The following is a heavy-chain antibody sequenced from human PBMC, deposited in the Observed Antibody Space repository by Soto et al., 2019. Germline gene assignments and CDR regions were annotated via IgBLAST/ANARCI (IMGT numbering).Heavy chain of an antibody. CDR3: ARFAGKVVAATPGFDY. J-gene: IGHJ4*02. V-gene: IGHV4-61*01. CDR1: DGSVSSGSYY. D-gene: IGHD2-15*01. Sequence: SETLSLTCTVSDGSVSSGSYYWSWIRQPPGKGLEWIGYIYYSGSTNYNPSLKSRVTISVDTSKNQFSLKLSSVTAADTAVYYCARFAGKVVAATPGFDYWGQGTLVTVS. CDR2: IYYSGST.